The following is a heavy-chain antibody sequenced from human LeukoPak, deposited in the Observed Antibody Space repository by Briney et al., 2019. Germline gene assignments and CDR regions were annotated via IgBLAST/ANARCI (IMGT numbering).Heavy chain of an antibody. Sequence: GGSLRLSCAASAFTFSSYWMSWVRQAPGKGLEWVANIKQDGSEKYYVDSVKGRFTISRDNAKNSLYLQMNSLRAEDTAVYYCARPLGYCSCGSCYLDYWGQGSLVTVSS. J-gene: IGHJ4*02. D-gene: IGHD2-15*01. V-gene: IGHV3-7*05. CDR2: IKQDGSEK. CDR3: ARPLGYCSCGSCYLDY. CDR1: AFTFSSYW.